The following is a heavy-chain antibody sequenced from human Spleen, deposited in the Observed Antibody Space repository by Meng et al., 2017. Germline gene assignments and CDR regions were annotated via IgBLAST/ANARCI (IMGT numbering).Heavy chain of an antibody. D-gene: IGHD3-22*01. CDR3: ARCSGYYRKTCTFDH. Sequence: GGSLRLSCAASGFTFSSYAMHWVRQVTGKGLEWVSTIGAAGDTYYPGSVKGRFTISRENAKSSLYLQMNSLRAGDTAVYYCARCSGYYRKTCTFDHWGQGILVTVSS. V-gene: IGHV3-13*01. CDR1: GFTFSSYA. J-gene: IGHJ4*02. CDR2: IGAAGDT.